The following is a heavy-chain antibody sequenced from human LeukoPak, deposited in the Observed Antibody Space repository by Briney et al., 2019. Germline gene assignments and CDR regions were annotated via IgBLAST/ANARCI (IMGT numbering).Heavy chain of an antibody. CDR1: GFTFSSYC. Sequence: PGGSLRLSCAASGFTFSSYCMHWVRQAPGKGLVWVSRINSDGSSTSYADSVKGRFTISRDNAKNTLYLQMNSLRAEDTAVYYCASSSQYYYDSSDLDYWGQGTLVTVSS. D-gene: IGHD3-22*01. CDR3: ASSSQYYYDSSDLDY. J-gene: IGHJ4*02. CDR2: INSDGSST. V-gene: IGHV3-74*01.